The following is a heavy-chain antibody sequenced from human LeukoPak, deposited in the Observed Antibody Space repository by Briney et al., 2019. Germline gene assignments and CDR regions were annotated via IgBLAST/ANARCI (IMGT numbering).Heavy chain of an antibody. CDR2: IYYSGNT. D-gene: IGHD3/OR15-3a*01. CDR3: ARQTGSGLFILP. Sequence: SETLSLTCTVSGVSISSSTSYWGWIRQPPGKGLEWIGSIYYSGNTYYNASLKSQVSISIDTSKNQFSLRLTSVTAADTAVYYCARQTGSGLFILPGGQGTLVTVSS. J-gene: IGHJ4*02. V-gene: IGHV4-39*01. CDR1: GVSISSSTSY.